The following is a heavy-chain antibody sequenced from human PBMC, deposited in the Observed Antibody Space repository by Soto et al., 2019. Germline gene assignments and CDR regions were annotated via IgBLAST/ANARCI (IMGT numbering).Heavy chain of an antibody. V-gene: IGHV4-4*02. CDR2: ISHSGST. CDR3: VRDADETAIVPAPWLV. J-gene: IGHJ6*02. Sequence: QVHLQESGPGLVNPSGTLTLTCAVSGGSISSSHWWGWVRQAPGKGLEWIGEISHSGSTNYNPSLKSRITMAVDKSKNPFSVNRSSVTAADTAVYYCVRDADETAIVPAPWLVWGRGTMVTVSS. CDR1: GGSISSSHW. D-gene: IGHD2-21*02.